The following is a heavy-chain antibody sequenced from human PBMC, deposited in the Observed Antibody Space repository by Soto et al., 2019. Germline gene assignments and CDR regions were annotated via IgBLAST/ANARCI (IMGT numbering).Heavy chain of an antibody. CDR2: IYHRGNI. CDR3: ARDRVSSPWYYFDS. V-gene: IGHV4-4*02. J-gene: IGHJ4*02. D-gene: IGHD6-19*01. Sequence: QVQLQESGPGLVQPSGTLSLTCAVSGASSTNTNWWSWVRQPPGKGLEWLGEIYHRGNIDYNPSLKSRVTISVDKSKNLFSLKMTSVTAADTAVYYCARDRVSSPWYYFDSWGQGILVTVSS. CDR1: GASSTNTNW.